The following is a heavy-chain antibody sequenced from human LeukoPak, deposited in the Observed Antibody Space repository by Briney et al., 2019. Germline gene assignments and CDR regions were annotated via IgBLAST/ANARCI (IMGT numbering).Heavy chain of an antibody. CDR2: INHSGST. CDR3: AREGPSFWSGPDYGMDV. Sequence: SETLSLTCAVYGGSFSGYYWSWIRQPPGKGLEWLGEINHSGSTNYNPSLKSRVTISVDTSKNQFSLKLSSVTAADTAVYYCAREGPSFWSGPDYGMDVWGQGTTVTVSS. CDR1: GGSFSGYY. D-gene: IGHD3-3*01. J-gene: IGHJ6*02. V-gene: IGHV4-34*01.